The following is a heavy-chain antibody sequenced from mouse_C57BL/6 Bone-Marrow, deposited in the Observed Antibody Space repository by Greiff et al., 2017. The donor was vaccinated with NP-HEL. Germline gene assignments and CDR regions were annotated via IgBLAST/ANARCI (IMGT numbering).Heavy chain of an antibody. CDR3: ARGDYYGSSYDY. V-gene: IGHV1-82*01. J-gene: IGHJ2*01. Sequence: QVQLQQSGPELVRPGASVKISCKASGYAFSSSWMNWVKQRPGKGLEWIGRIYPGDGDTNYNGKFKGKATLTADKSSSTADMQLSSLTSEDSAVYFCARGDYYGSSYDYWGQGTTLTVSS. CDR2: IYPGDGDT. D-gene: IGHD1-1*01. CDR1: GYAFSSSW.